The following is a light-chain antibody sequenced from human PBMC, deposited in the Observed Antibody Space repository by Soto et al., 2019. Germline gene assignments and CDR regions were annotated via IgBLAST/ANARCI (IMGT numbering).Light chain of an antibody. CDR1: DIESKA. V-gene: IGLV3-21*04. Sequence: SYELTQTPSLSVAPGEPARITCGGNDIESKAVHWYRQRPGQAPELVIYYDINRPAGIPQRFSGSNSGNTATLTISRVEAGDEADYFCQVWDFSSDHYVFGTGTKVTVL. J-gene: IGLJ1*01. CDR3: QVWDFSSDHYV. CDR2: YDI.